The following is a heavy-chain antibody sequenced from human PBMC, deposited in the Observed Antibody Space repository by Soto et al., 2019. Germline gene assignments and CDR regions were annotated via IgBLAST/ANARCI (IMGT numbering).Heavy chain of an antibody. Sequence: SVKVSCKASGDTFSSYAIDWVRQAPGQGLEWMGGIIPMFGTANYAQKFKGRVTITAGESTSTVYMELSSLRSEDTAVYYCARVGPAHYYDSSGYYSPLDYWGQGTLVTVS. CDR3: ARVGPAHYYDSSGYYSPLDY. D-gene: IGHD3-22*01. V-gene: IGHV1-69*13. J-gene: IGHJ4*02. CDR2: IIPMFGTA. CDR1: GDTFSSYA.